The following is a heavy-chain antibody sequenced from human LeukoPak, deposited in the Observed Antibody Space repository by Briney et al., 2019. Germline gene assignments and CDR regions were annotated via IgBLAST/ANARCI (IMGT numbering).Heavy chain of an antibody. CDR2: IIPILGIA. D-gene: IGHD6-13*01. CDR3: ARDIVAAAGDDY. J-gene: IGHJ4*02. Sequence: GFSVKVSCKASGGTFSSYAISWVRQAPGQGLEWMGRIIPILGIANYAQKFQGRVTITADKSTSTAYMELSSLRSEDTAVYYCARDIVAAAGDDYWGQGTLVTVSS. V-gene: IGHV1-69*04. CDR1: GGTFSSYA.